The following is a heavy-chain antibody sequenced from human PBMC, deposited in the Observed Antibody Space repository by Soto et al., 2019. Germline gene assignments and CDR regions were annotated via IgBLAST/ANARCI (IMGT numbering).Heavy chain of an antibody. Sequence: QMQLVQSGPEVKKPGTSVKVSCKASGFTFTSSAVQWVRQARGQRLEWIGWIVVGSGNTNYAQKFQERVTITRDMSTSTAYMELSSLRSEDTAVYYCAADPGQYYDILTGLDAFYIWGQGTMVTVSS. CDR2: IVVGSGNT. CDR1: GFTFTSSA. D-gene: IGHD3-9*01. J-gene: IGHJ3*02. CDR3: AADPGQYYDILTGLDAFYI. V-gene: IGHV1-58*01.